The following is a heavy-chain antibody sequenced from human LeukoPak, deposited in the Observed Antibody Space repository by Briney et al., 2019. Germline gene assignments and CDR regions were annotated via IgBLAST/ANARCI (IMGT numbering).Heavy chain of an antibody. CDR2: IYPGDSDT. CDR1: GYSFTSYW. D-gene: IGHD2-2*01. V-gene: IGHV5-51*01. Sequence: GESLKISCKGSGYSFTSYWIGWVRQMPGKGLEWMGIIYPGDSDTRYSPSFQGQVTISADKSISTAYLQWSSLKASDTAMYYCARHEMRRRPAAMKDYYYYMDVWGKGTTVTVSS. J-gene: IGHJ6*03. CDR3: ARHEMRRRPAAMKDYYYYMDV.